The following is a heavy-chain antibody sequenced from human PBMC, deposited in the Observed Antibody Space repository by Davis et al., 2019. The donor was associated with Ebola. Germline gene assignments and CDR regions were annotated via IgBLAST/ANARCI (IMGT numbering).Heavy chain of an antibody. V-gene: IGHV4-39*01. CDR1: GGSISSSSYY. J-gene: IGHJ4*02. CDR2: IYYSGST. CDR3: ASPSHYDILTGYYIPFDY. Sequence: PSETLSLTCTVSGGSISSSSYYWGWIRQPPGKGLEWIGSIYYSGSTYYNPSLKSRVTISVDTSKNQFSLKLSSVTAADTAVYYCASPSHYDILTGYYIPFDYWGQGTLVTVSS. D-gene: IGHD3-9*01.